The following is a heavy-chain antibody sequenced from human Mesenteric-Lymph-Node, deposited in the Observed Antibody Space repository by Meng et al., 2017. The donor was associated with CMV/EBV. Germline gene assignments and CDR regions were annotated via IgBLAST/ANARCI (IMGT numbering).Heavy chain of an antibody. D-gene: IGHD2-2*02. CDR1: GGSISNNY. J-gene: IGHJ4*02. CDR2: IYHSGNT. CDR3: ARIGCDTPERNY. V-gene: IGHV4-59*08. Sequence: SETLSLTCTVSGGSISNNYWSWIRQPPGKGLEWIGTIYHSGNTYYNSSLKSRVTISVDTSKNQFSLKLNSVIAADTAVYYCARIGCDTPERNYWGQGTLVTVSS.